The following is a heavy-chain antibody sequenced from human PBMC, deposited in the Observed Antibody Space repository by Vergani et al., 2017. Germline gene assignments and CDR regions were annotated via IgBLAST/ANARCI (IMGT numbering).Heavy chain of an antibody. J-gene: IGHJ4*02. CDR3: ARTESFILRYFHWAL. V-gene: IGHV4-39*01. Sequence: QVQLQESGPGLVKPSETLSLTCTVSGGSITSSCYYWGWIRQPPGEGLEWIGNIYHSGGAYYNPSLKGRVTISVDTSKNQFSLEVTSVTAADTAIYFCARTESFILRYFHWALWGQGTLVTVSS. CDR1: GGSITSSCYY. D-gene: IGHD3-9*01. CDR2: IYHSGGA.